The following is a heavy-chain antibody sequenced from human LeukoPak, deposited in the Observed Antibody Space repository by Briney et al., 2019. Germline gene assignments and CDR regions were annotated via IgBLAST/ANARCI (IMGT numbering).Heavy chain of an antibody. J-gene: IGHJ4*02. CDR2: IIPIFGTA. V-gene: IGHV1-69*13. CDR3: ARGWGATDYFDY. CDR1: GGTFSSYA. D-gene: IGHD1-26*01. Sequence: SVKASCKASGGTFSSYAISWVRQAPGQGLEWMGGIIPIFGTANYAQKFQGRVTITADESTSTAYMELSSLRSEDTAVYYCARGWGATDYFDYWGQGTLVTVSS.